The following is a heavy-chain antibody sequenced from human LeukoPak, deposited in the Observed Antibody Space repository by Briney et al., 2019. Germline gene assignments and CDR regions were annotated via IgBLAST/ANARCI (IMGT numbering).Heavy chain of an antibody. D-gene: IGHD1-26*01. CDR2: IYSGGNT. Sequence: GGSLRLSCAASGFTVSSDYMSWVRQAPGKGLEWVSVIYSGGNTYYADSVKGRFTISRDNSKNTLYLQMNSLRAEDTAVYYCARGLIVGGTISGPFFDYWGQGTLVTVSS. J-gene: IGHJ4*02. CDR1: GFTVSSDY. V-gene: IGHV3-66*02. CDR3: ARGLIVGGTISGPFFDY.